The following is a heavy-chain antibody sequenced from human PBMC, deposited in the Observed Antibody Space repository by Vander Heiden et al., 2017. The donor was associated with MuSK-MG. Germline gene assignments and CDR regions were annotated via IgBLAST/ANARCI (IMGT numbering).Heavy chain of an antibody. D-gene: IGHD3-10*01. CDR1: GFRFDDYA. J-gene: IGHJ5*02. V-gene: IGHV3-9*01. Sequence: GLLQPGRALRLSCAAYGFRFDDYAMHWLRQPPGKGLEWVSAISWRGTDTDYADSVRGRFIISRDNAKNSLYLQMNSLRPDDTAFYFCAKGPNYYGSGSFPDHWGQGTLVTVSS. CDR2: ISWRGTDT. CDR3: AKGPNYYGSGSFPDH.